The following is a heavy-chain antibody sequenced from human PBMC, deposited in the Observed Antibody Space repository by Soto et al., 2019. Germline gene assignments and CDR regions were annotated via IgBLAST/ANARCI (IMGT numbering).Heavy chain of an antibody. V-gene: IGHV3-48*02. CDR3: ARDSDIYYGMDV. Sequence: PWGSLRLSCAASGYTFSVHSMNWVRRAGGKGLEWVSCISSTSSARYYADSVRGRFTISRDNAKYSLYLQMNSLTDEDTAVYYCARDSDIYYGMDVWGQATTVTVSS. J-gene: IGHJ6*02. CDR2: ISSTSSAR. D-gene: IGHD3-9*01. CDR1: GYTFSVHS.